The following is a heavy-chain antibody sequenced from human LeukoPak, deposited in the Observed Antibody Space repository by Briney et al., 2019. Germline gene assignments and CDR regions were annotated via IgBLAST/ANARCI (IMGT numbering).Heavy chain of an antibody. D-gene: IGHD5-24*01. V-gene: IGHV3-21*01. Sequence: PGRSLRLSCAASGFTFSSYSMNWVRQAPGQGLEWVSSISSSSNYIYYADSVKGRFTISRDNAKNSLFLQMNSLRAEDTAVYYCARDRRDRGAYYFDYWGQGTLVTVSS. CDR2: ISSSSNYI. CDR1: GFTFSSYS. J-gene: IGHJ4*02. CDR3: ARDRRDRGAYYFDY.